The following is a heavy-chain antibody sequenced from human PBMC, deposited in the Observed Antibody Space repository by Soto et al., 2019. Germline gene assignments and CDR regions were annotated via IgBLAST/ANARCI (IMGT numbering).Heavy chain of an antibody. Sequence: GGSLRLSCAASGFTVSSNYMSWVRQAPGKGLEWVSVIYSGGSTYYADSVKGRFTISRDNSKNTLYLQMNSLRAEDTAVYYCARLWQGYDSSFIDYWGQGTLVTVSS. V-gene: IGHV3-53*01. J-gene: IGHJ4*02. D-gene: IGHD5-12*01. CDR3: ARLWQGYDSSFIDY. CDR1: GFTVSSNY. CDR2: IYSGGST.